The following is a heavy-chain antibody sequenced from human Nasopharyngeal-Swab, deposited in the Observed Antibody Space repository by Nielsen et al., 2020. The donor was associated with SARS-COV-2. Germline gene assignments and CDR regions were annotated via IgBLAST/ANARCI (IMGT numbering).Heavy chain of an antibody. J-gene: IGHJ4*02. CDR1: GFNFNNFG. D-gene: IGHD1-26*01. CDR2: IWFDGGNE. V-gene: IGHV3-33*01. CDR3: VRQWEFQTFDH. Sequence: GESLKIPCAAPGFNFNNFGMHWVRQAPGKGLEWVAVIWFDGGNENYVDSVKGRFTVSRNNSNNVVYLQMNSLRAEDTAVYYCVRQWEFQTFDHWGLGTLVTVSS.